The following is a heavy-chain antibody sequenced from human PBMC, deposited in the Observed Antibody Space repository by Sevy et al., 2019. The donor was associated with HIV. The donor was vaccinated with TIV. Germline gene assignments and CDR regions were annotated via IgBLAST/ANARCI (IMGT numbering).Heavy chain of an antibody. V-gene: IGHV3-23*01. D-gene: IGHD1-26*01. J-gene: IGHJ3*02. CDR3: ATDAFIVGTFLGSFEI. CDR1: GFTFSSYA. Sequence: GGSLRLSCTDSGFTFSSYAMTWVRQAPGKGLEWVSSITGNGDTTYYVDSVKGRFTISRDNTKNTLFLQRNNLRAEDTSVYYCATDAFIVGTFLGSFEIWGQGTMVTVSS. CDR2: ITGNGDTT.